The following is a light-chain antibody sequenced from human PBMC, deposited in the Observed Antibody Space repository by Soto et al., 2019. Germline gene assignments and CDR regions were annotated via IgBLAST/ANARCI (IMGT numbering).Light chain of an antibody. J-gene: IGLJ3*02. V-gene: IGLV1-44*01. CDR2: TNN. CDR1: NSNVGNNT. Sequence: QSVLTQPPSASGTPGQRVTISCSGSNSNVGNNTVNWYQQLPGTAPKLLIETNNQRPSGVPDRFSGSKSATSASLAISGLQSEDEADYYCAAWADSLNGWLFGGGTKLTVL. CDR3: AAWADSLNGWL.